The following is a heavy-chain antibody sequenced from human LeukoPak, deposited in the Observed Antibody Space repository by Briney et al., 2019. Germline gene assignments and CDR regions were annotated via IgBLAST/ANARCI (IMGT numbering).Heavy chain of an antibody. D-gene: IGHD3-22*01. CDR1: GFTFSTYV. CDR2: ISGSGTTT. J-gene: IGHJ3*02. Sequence: GGSLRLSCAVSGFTFSTYVMLWVRQAPGQGLEWVSAISGSGTTTYYADSVKGRFTISRDNSKNTLHLQMNSLRADDTAVYYCARDSGYWAFDIWGQGTMVTVSS. CDR3: ARDSGYWAFDI. V-gene: IGHV3-23*01.